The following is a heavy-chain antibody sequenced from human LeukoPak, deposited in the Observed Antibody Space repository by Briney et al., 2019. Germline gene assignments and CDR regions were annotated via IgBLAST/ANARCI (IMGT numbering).Heavy chain of an antibody. V-gene: IGHV4-61*08. CDR2: IYYSGST. CDR1: GGSISSGDYY. D-gene: IGHD5-24*01. J-gene: IGHJ5*02. CDR3: ARMEMATIMGYNWFDP. Sequence: PSETLSLTCTVSGGSISSGDYYWSWIRQHPGKGLEWIGYIYYSGSTNYNPSLKSRVTISVDTSKNQFSLKLSSVTAADTAVYYCARMEMATIMGYNWFDPWGQGTLVTVSS.